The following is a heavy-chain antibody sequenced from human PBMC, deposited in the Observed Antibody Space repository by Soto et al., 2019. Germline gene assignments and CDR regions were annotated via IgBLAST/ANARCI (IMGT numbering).Heavy chain of an antibody. J-gene: IGHJ3*02. CDR1: GGSFSSYA. CDR2: IIPIFGTA. Sequence: QVQLVQSGAEVKKPGSSVKVSCKASGGSFSSYAISWVLQAPGQGLEWMGGIIPIFGTANYAQKFQGRVTITADESTSTAYMELSSLRSEDTAVYYCASTPPGEAEHAFDIWGQGTMVTVSS. V-gene: IGHV1-69*12. D-gene: IGHD2-15*01. CDR3: ASTPPGEAEHAFDI.